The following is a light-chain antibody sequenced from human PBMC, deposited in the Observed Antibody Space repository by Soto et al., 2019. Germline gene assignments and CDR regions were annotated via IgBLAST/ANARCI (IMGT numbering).Light chain of an antibody. V-gene: IGKV3-20*01. J-gene: IGKJ4*01. CDR1: QSVSSSY. CDR2: GAS. CDR3: QQYGSSPLT. Sequence: EIVLTQSPGTLSLSQGERATLSCRASQSVSSSYLAWYQQKPGQAPRLLIYGASSRATGIPDRFSGSGSGTDFTLTISRLEPEDFAVYYCQQYGSSPLTFVGGTKVEIK.